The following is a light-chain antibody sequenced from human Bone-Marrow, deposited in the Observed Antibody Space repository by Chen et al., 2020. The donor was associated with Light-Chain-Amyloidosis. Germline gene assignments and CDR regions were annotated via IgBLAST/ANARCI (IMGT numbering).Light chain of an antibody. Sequence: DIQMPQSPSSLSASVGDRVTITCRASQTIYNYLNCYQQRPGKAPKLLFYAASTLQPGVPSTFSGTGSVTEFTLSISSLQSEDFATYFCQQTYTIPPNTFGQGTKVEVK. J-gene: IGKJ2*01. CDR2: AAS. CDR3: QQTYTIPPNT. CDR1: QTIYNY. V-gene: IGKV1-39*01.